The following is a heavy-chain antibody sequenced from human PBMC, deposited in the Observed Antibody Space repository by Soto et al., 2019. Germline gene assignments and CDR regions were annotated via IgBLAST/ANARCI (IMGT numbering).Heavy chain of an antibody. J-gene: IGHJ4*02. CDR1: GFTFGSYA. CDR3: ARDVARRLDY. Sequence: GGSLRLSCAASGFTFGSYAMHWVRQAPGKGLEWVAVISYDGSNKYYADSVKGRFTISRDNSKNTLYLQMNSLRAEDTAVYYCARDVARRLDYWGQGTLVTVSS. D-gene: IGHD2-21*01. CDR2: ISYDGSNK. V-gene: IGHV3-30-3*01.